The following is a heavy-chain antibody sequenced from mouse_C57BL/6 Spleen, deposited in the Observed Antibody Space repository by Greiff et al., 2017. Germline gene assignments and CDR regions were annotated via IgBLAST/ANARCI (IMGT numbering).Heavy chain of an antibody. CDR3: ARRHGNSYYYAMDY. J-gene: IGHJ4*01. V-gene: IGHV2-2*01. Sequence: QVQLKESGPGLVQPSQSLSITCTVSGFSLTSYGVHWVRQSPGKGLEWLGVIWSGGSTDYNAAFISRLSISKDNSKSQVFFKMNSLQADDTAIYYCARRHGNSYYYAMDYWGQGTSVTVSS. CDR1: GFSLTSYG. CDR2: IWSGGST. D-gene: IGHD2-1*01.